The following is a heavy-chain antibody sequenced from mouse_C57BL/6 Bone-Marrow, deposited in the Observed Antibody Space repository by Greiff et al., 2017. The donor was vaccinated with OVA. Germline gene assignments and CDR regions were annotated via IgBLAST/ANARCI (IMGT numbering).Heavy chain of an antibody. CDR1: GYTFTSYW. D-gene: IGHD1-1*01. V-gene: IGHV1-50*01. Sequence: QVQLQQPGAELVKPGASVKLSCKASGYTFTSYWIQWVKQRPGQGLEWIGEIDPSDSYTNYNQKFKGKATLTVDTSSSTAYMQLSSLTSEDSAVYFCARTPHYYGSSYYAMDYWGQGTSVTVSS. J-gene: IGHJ4*01. CDR3: ARTPHYYGSSYYAMDY. CDR2: IDPSDSYT.